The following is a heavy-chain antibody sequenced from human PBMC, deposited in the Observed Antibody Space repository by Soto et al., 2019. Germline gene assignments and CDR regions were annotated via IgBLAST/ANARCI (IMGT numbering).Heavy chain of an antibody. Sequence: VQLVESGGGLVKPGGSLRLSCAASGFTFNDYYMTWFRQAPGKGREWLSCISTTGSYTNYADSVKGRFTISRDNAENSLYLHMDSLRAEDTAVYYCARIVGARLNDYWGQGTLVTVSS. D-gene: IGHD1-26*01. CDR1: GFTFNDYY. CDR3: ARIVGARLNDY. J-gene: IGHJ4*02. V-gene: IGHV3-11*05. CDR2: ISTTGSYT.